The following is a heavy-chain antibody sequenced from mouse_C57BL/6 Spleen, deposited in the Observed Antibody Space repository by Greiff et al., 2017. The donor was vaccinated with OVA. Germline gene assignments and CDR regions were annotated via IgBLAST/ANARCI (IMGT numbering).Heavy chain of an antibody. J-gene: IGHJ4*01. D-gene: IGHD1-1*01. CDR3: ANYYGSSYGYAMDY. CDR1: GYTFTSYW. Sequence: QVHVKQPGAELVKPGASVKLSCKASGYTFTSYWMHWVKQRPGRGLEWIGRIDPNSGGTKYNEKFKSKATLTVDKPSSTAYMQLSSLTSEDSAVYYCANYYGSSYGYAMDYWGQGTSVTVSS. V-gene: IGHV1-72*01. CDR2: IDPNSGGT.